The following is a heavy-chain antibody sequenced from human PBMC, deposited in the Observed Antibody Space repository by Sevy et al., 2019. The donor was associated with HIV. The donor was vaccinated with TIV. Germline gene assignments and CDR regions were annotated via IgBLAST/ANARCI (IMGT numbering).Heavy chain of an antibody. J-gene: IGHJ6*02. CDR3: AKDMGIGGCAVSYYYGIDV. D-gene: IGHD7-27*01. V-gene: IGHV3-9*01. CDR1: GFKYEDYA. CDR2: ISWNSGNI. Sequence: GGSLRLSCVGSGFKYEDYAMHWVRQVPGKGLEWVSGISWNSGNIGYADSVKGRFTISRDNAKKSLDLQMNSLRVEDTALYYCAKDMGIGGCAVSYYYGIDVWGQGTMVTVSS.